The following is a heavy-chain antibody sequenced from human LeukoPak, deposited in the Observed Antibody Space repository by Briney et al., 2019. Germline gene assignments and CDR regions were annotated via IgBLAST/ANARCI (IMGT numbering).Heavy chain of an antibody. D-gene: IGHD2-15*01. J-gene: IGHJ6*02. V-gene: IGHV3-7*05. Sequence: GGSLRLSCAASGFTFSSYWMGWVRQAPGKGLEWVANIIQDGSEKYYVDYVKGRFTISRDNAKNSLYLQMNSLRVEDTAVYYCARLGYPSGMDVWGQGTTVTVSS. CDR1: GFTFSSYW. CDR3: ARLGYPSGMDV. CDR2: IIQDGSEK.